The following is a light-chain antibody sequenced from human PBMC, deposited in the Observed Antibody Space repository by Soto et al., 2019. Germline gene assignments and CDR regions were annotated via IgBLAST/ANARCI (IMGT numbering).Light chain of an antibody. CDR3: TSYTMTIYLGVG. CDR1: SGDVGGFNY. J-gene: IGLJ3*02. V-gene: IGLV2-14*01. CDR2: EVS. Sequence: QSALTQPASVSGSPGQSITISCTGTSGDVGGFNYVSWYQQHPGKAPKLMIYEVSNRPSGVSDRFSGSKSANTAPLTISGLQAEDEADYYCTSYTMTIYLGVGFGGGTKLTVL.